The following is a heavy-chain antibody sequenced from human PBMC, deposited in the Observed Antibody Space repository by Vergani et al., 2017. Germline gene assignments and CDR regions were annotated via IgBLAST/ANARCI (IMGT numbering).Heavy chain of an antibody. CDR3: ARDMRFLDPGIDF. CDR2: ISSSSSYI. V-gene: IGHV3-21*01. Sequence: EVQLVESGGGLVKPGGSLRLSCAASGFTFSSYSMNWVRQAPGKGLEWVSSISSSSSYIYYADSVKGRFTISRDNSKNTLYLQMNSLRAEDTAAYYCARDMRFLDPGIDFWGQGTLVTVSS. D-gene: IGHD3-3*01. J-gene: IGHJ4*02. CDR1: GFTFSSYS.